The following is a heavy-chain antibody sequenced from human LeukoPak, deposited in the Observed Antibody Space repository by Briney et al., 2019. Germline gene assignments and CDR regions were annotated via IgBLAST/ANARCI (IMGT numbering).Heavy chain of an antibody. V-gene: IGHV3-74*01. CDR2: ISSDGSST. CDR3: VRDLTDPLDN. J-gene: IGHJ4*02. Sequence: GGSLRLSCSASGLTFRRYGMHWVRQAPGKGLVWVSRISSDGSSTSYADSVKGRFTISRDNAENTLYLQMNSLRAEDTAVYYSVRDLTDPLDNWGQGTLVTVSS. CDR1: GLTFRRYG. D-gene: IGHD3-9*01.